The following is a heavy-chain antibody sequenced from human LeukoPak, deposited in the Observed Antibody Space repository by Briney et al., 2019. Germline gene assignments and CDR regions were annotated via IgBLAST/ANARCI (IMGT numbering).Heavy chain of an antibody. CDR3: TTDLSRGYFDWLTPRFD. D-gene: IGHD3-9*01. CDR1: GFTFSNAW. Sequence: NPGGSLRLSCAASGFTFSNAWMSWVRQAPGKGLEWVGRIKSKTDGGTTDYAAPVKGRFTISRDDSKNTLYLQMNSLKTEDTAVYYCTTDLSRGYFDWLTPRFDWGQGTPVTVSS. J-gene: IGHJ4*02. CDR2: IKSKTDGGTT. V-gene: IGHV3-15*01.